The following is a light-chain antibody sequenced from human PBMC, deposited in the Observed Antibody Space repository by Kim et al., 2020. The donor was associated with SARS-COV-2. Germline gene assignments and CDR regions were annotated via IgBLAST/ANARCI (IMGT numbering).Light chain of an antibody. CDR2: SND. CDR3: VAWDDSLKGSV. Sequence: GQRVTISCSGSISNIGSNVVNWYQQLPGTAPKLLMYSNDYRPSGVHDRFSGSKSGTSASLAISGLQSEDEADYYCVAWDDSLKGSVFGGGTQLTVL. V-gene: IGLV1-44*01. J-gene: IGLJ2*01. CDR1: ISNIGSNV.